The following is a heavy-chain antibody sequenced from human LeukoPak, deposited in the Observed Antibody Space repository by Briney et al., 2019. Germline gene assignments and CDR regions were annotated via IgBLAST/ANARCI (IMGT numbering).Heavy chain of an antibody. J-gene: IGHJ4*02. CDR1: GFTFSNYW. D-gene: IGHD3-10*01. CDR2: INRDGSTT. Sequence: GGSLRLSCAASGFTFSNYWVHWVRQAPGKGLVWVSRINRDGSTTKYADSVKGRFTVSRDNAKNTLNLQMNSLRAEDTAVYYCARDYGEFDYWGQGTLVTVSS. CDR3: ARDYGEFDY. V-gene: IGHV3-74*03.